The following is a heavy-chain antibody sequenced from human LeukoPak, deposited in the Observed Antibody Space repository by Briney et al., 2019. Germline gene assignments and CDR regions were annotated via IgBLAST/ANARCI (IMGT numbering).Heavy chain of an antibody. CDR2: IGLYIVNT. CDR1: GYTFTTYN. Sequence: ASVKVSCKASGYTFTTYNIAWVRQAPGQGLEWVGWIGLYIVNTKCAQKFQGRVTMTTDTSTSTAYIELRSLTFDDTAIYYCARDGYFDYWGQGTLVTVSS. V-gene: IGHV1-18*01. CDR3: ARDGYFDY. J-gene: IGHJ4*02.